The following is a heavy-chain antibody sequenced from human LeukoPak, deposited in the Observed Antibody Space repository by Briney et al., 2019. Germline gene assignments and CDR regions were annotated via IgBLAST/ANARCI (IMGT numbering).Heavy chain of an antibody. CDR1: GGSISSSSYY. CDR2: IYYSGST. J-gene: IGHJ4*02. Sequence: SETLSLTCTVSGGSISSSSYYWGWIRQPPGKGLEWIGSIYYSGSTYYNPSLKSRVTISVDTSKNQFSLKLSSVTAADTAVYYCARRNFRGDYSYYFDYWGQGTLVTVSS. V-gene: IGHV4-39*01. D-gene: IGHD4-17*01. CDR3: ARRNFRGDYSYYFDY.